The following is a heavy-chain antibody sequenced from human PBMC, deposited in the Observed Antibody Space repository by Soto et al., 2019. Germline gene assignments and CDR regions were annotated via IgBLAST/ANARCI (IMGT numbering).Heavy chain of an antibody. CDR3: ARHPGFYSTMVRGDLGNWFDP. CDR2: IYYSGST. J-gene: IGHJ5*02. D-gene: IGHD3-10*01. V-gene: IGHV4-39*01. CDR1: GGSISSSSYY. Sequence: SETLSLTCTVSGGSISSSSYYWGWIRQPPGKGLEWIGSIYYSGSTYYNPSLKSRVTISVDTSKNQFSLKLSSVTAADTAVYYCARHPGFYSTMVRGDLGNWFDPWGQGTLVTVSS.